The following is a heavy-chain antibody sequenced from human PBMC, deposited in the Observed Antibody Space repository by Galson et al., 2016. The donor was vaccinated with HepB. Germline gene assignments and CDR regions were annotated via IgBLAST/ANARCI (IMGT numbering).Heavy chain of an antibody. J-gene: IGHJ5*02. D-gene: IGHD5/OR15-5a*01. Sequence: ETLSLTCDVYGGSFSTYFWSWIRQPPGKGLEWIGEINHSGSTNQNPSLKSRVTLSIDTSKSQFSLNLTSVTAADTAVYYCARVGLRSRWFDPWGQGTLVTVSS. CDR3: ARVGLRSRWFDP. CDR2: INHSGST. CDR1: GGSFSTYF. V-gene: IGHV4-34*01.